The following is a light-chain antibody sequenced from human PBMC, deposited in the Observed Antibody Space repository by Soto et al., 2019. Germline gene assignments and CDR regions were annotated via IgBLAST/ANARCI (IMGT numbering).Light chain of an antibody. CDR2: EVN. CDR1: SSDVGSYNY. Sequence: QSALTQPPSASGSPGQSVTISCTGTSSDVGSYNYVSWYQQHPDKAPKLMIYEVNERPSGVPDRFSGSKSGNTASLTVSGLQAEEEADYYCTSYAGSNNPVVFGGGTKLTVL. V-gene: IGLV2-8*01. J-gene: IGLJ2*01. CDR3: TSYAGSNNPVV.